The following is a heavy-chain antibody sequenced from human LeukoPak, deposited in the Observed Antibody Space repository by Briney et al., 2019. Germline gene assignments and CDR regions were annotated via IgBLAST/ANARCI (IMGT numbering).Heavy chain of an antibody. CDR3: VRDQFYAFDV. CDR2: IRTSGGVV. V-gene: IGHV3-48*02. Sequence: GGSLRLSCAASGFTFTSYTMNWVRQAPGKGLEWSSYIRTSGGVVSYTDSVRGRFTISTDSAKNSLYLQMNSLRDDDTAVYYCVRDQFYAFDVWGQGTMVTVSS. J-gene: IGHJ3*01. CDR1: GFTFTSYT.